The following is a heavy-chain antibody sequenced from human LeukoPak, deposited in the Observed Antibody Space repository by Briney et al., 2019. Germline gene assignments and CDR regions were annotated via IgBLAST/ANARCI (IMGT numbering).Heavy chain of an antibody. D-gene: IGHD3-9*01. V-gene: IGHV4-4*09. J-gene: IGHJ4*02. CDR2: IYTSGST. CDR1: GGSISSYY. CDR3: ARGHYDILTGCYPYY. Sequence: SETLSLTCTVSGGSISSYYWSWIRQPPGKGLEWIGYIYTSGSTNYNPSLKSRVTISVDTSKNQFSLKLSSVTAADAAVYYCARGHYDILTGCYPYYWGQGTLVTVSS.